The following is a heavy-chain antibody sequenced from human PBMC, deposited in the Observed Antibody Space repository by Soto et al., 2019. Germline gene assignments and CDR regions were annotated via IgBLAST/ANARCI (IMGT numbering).Heavy chain of an antibody. CDR2: IIPIFGTA. Sequence: ASVKVSCKASGGTFSSYAISWVRQAPGQGLEWMGGIIPIFGTANYAQKFQGRVTTTADESTSTAYMELGSLRFEDTAVYYCARGYYDSSGYYPSPYPFSRSYFDYWGQGTLVTVSS. V-gene: IGHV1-69*13. CDR1: GGTFSSYA. D-gene: IGHD3-22*01. CDR3: ARGYYDSSGYYPSPYPFSRSYFDY. J-gene: IGHJ4*02.